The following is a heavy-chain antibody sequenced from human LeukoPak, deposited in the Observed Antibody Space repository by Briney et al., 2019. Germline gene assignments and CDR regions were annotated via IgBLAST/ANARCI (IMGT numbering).Heavy chain of an antibody. CDR2: IIPIFGTA. V-gene: IGHV1-69*05. CDR3: AGSRDGYNFGDY. J-gene: IGHJ4*02. CDR1: GGTFSSYA. Sequence: SVKVSCKASGGTFSSYAISWVRQAPGQGLEWMGGIIPIFGTANYAQKFQGRVTITTDESTSTAYMELSSLRSEDTAVYYCAGSRDGYNFGDYWGQGTLVTVSS. D-gene: IGHD5-24*01.